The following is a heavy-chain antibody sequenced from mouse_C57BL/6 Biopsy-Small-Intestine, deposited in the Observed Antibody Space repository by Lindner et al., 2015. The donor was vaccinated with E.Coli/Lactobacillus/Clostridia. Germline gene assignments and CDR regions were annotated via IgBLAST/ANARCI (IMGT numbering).Heavy chain of an antibody. Sequence: SVKVSCKASGYSFTGYHMHWVRQAPGQGLEWMGWINPNSGGTNYAQKFQGRVTMTGDTSISTAYMELSRLRSDDTAVYYCAREEYSSSWPASHYLDYWGQGTLVTVSS. J-gene: IGHJ4*01. CDR1: GYSFTGYH. CDR3: AREEYSSSWPASHYLDY. CDR2: INPNSGGT. V-gene: IGHV1-64*01. D-gene: IGHD2-5*01.